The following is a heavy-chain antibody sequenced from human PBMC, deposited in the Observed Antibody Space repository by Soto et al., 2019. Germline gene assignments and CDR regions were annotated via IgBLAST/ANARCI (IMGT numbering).Heavy chain of an antibody. D-gene: IGHD6-6*01. CDR3: ARAIAARRNWFDP. CDR1: GFTFSSYA. CDR2: ISGSGGST. V-gene: IGHV3-23*01. J-gene: IGHJ5*02. Sequence: GGSLRLSCAASGFTFSSYAMSWVRQAPGKGLEWVSAISGSGGSTYYADSVKGRFTISRDNAKNTLYLQMNSLRAEDTAVYYCARAIAARRNWFDPWGQGTLVTVSS.